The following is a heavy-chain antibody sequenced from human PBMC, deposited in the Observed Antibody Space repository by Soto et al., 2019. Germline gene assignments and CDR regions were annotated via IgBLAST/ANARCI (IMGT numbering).Heavy chain of an antibody. V-gene: IGHV4-34*01. D-gene: IGHD1-1*01. J-gene: IGHJ4*02. Sequence: SETLSLTCAVHGGSFSGYYWSWIRQSPGRGLEWIGEINDGGRTNQNPSLKSRVTTSVDTSKNQFSLKLKSVTAADAAVYYCARGISIQGDAPGNYYLDSWGQGTLVTVSS. CDR1: GGSFSGYY. CDR3: ARGISIQGDAPGNYYLDS. CDR2: INDGGRT.